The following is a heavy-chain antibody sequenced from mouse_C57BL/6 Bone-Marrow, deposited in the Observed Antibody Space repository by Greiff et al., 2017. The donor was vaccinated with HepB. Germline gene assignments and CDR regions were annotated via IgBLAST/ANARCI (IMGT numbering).Heavy chain of an antibody. J-gene: IGHJ1*03. CDR3: ARRSRYYGTFYWYFDV. D-gene: IGHD2-1*01. CDR1: GFTFSDYY. Sequence: EVQLVESGGGLVQPGGSLKLSCAASGFTFSDYYMYWVRQTPEKRLEWVAYISNGGGSTYYPDTVKGRFTIYRDNAKNTLYLQMSRLKSEDTAMYYCARRSRYYGTFYWYFDVWGTGTTVTVSS. CDR2: ISNGGGST. V-gene: IGHV5-12*01.